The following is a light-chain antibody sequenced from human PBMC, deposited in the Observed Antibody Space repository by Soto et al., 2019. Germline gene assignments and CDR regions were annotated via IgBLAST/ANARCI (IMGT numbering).Light chain of an antibody. CDR2: AAS. J-gene: IGKJ4*01. Sequence: EIVLTQSPGTLSLSPGEGTTLSCTASHLVKKNYLAWYQQKAGQAPRLLIYAASARATGIPDRFSGRGSGTDFTLTISRLEPEDVAVYYCQQYGGSPLTFGGGTKVDIK. V-gene: IGKV3-20*01. CDR1: HLVKKNY. CDR3: QQYGGSPLT.